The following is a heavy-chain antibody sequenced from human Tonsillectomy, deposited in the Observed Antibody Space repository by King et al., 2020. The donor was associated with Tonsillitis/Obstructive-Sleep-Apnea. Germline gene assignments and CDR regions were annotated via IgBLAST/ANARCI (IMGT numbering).Heavy chain of an antibody. CDR1: GFSLSNARMG. V-gene: IGHV2-26*01. Sequence: TLKESGPVLVKPTETLTLTCTVSGFSLSNARMGVSWIRQPPGKALEWLAHIFSNDEKSYSTSLKSRLTISKDTSKTQVVLTMTNMDPVDTATYYCARIADTAMASYYYYSYMDVWGKGTTVTVSS. D-gene: IGHD5-18*01. CDR3: ARIADTAMASYYYYSYMDV. J-gene: IGHJ6*03. CDR2: IFSNDEK.